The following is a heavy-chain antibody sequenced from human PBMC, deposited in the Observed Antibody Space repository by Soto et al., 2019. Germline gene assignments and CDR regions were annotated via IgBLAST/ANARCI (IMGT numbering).Heavy chain of an antibody. CDR3: ARDWLVGFWSGSIRHDAFDI. V-gene: IGHV3-66*01. CDR1: GFTVSSNY. CDR2: IYSGGST. J-gene: IGHJ3*02. D-gene: IGHD3-3*01. Sequence: EVQLVESGGGLVQPGGSLRLSCAASGFTVSSNYMSWVRQAPGKGLEWGSVIYSGGSTYYADSVKGRFTISRDNSKNTLYLQMNSLRAEDTAVYYCARDWLVGFWSGSIRHDAFDIWGQGTMVTVSS.